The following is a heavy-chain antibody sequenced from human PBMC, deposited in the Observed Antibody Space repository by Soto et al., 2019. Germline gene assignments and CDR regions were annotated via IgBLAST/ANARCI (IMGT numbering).Heavy chain of an antibody. J-gene: IGHJ6*02. D-gene: IGHD3-10*01. V-gene: IGHV4-4*02. CDR3: AKASGGSGSYYSYYYGMDV. CDR1: GGSIISSNW. CDR2: IYHSGST. Sequence: SETLSLTCAVSGGSIISSNWWSFVRQPPGKGLEWIGEIYHSGSTNYNPSLKGRVTISVDKSKNQFSLKLSSVTAADTAVYYCAKASGGSGSYYSYYYGMDVWGQGTTVTVSS.